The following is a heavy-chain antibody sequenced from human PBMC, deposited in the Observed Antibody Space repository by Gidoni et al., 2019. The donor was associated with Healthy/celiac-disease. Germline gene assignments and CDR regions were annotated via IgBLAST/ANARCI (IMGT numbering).Heavy chain of an antibody. J-gene: IGHJ4*02. CDR3: ARQRPGYYDSSGYYPLDY. D-gene: IGHD3-22*01. V-gene: IGHV1-69*01. Sequence: QVQLVQSGAEVKKPGSSVKVSCKASGGTFSSYAISWVRQAPGQGLEWMGGIIPIFGTANYAQKFQGRVTITADESTSTAYMELSSLRSEDTAVYYCARQRPGYYDSSGYYPLDYWGQGTLVTVSS. CDR1: GGTFSSYA. CDR2: IIPIFGTA.